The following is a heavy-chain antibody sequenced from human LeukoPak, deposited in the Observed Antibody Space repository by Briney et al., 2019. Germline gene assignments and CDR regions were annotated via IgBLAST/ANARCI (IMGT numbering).Heavy chain of an antibody. Sequence: GGSLRLSCAASGFTFSSYSMNWVRQAPGKGLEWVSSISSSSSYIYYADSVKGRFTISRDNAKNSLYLQMNSLRAEDTAVYYCARSPATYYYDSSDHPVGFDPWGQGTLVTVSS. J-gene: IGHJ5*02. D-gene: IGHD3-22*01. CDR3: ARSPATYYYDSSDHPVGFDP. V-gene: IGHV3-21*01. CDR1: GFTFSSYS. CDR2: ISSSSSYI.